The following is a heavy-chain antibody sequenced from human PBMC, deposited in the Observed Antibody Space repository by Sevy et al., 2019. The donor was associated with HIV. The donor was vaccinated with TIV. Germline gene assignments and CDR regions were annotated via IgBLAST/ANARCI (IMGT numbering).Heavy chain of an antibody. J-gene: IGHJ4*02. Sequence: GGSLRLSCAASGFXFSNAWMSWVRQAPGKGLEWVGRIKSKTDGGTTDYAAPVKGRFTISRDDSKNTLYLQMNSLKTEDTAIYYCTXDSKKXXLXAXLDXXGQGTLVTVSS. CDR2: IKSKTDGGTT. CDR3: TXDSKKXXLXAXLDX. V-gene: IGHV3-15*01. CDR1: GFXFSNAW.